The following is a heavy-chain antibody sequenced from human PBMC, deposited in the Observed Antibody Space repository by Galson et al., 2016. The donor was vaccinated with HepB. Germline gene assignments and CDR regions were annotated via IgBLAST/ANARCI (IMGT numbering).Heavy chain of an antibody. J-gene: IGHJ4*02. Sequence: PALVKPTQTLTLTCTFSGFSLTTDGVGVGWIRQPPGKALEWLALIYWDDDKRYIVSLRSRLSITKDTSKNQVVLTMTKMDPVDTATYFCAHRRLLESYGHRGYFDYGGQGALVTVSS. V-gene: IGHV2-5*02. CDR2: IYWDDDK. D-gene: IGHD3-16*01. CDR1: GFSLTTDGVG. CDR3: AHRRLLESYGHRGYFDY.